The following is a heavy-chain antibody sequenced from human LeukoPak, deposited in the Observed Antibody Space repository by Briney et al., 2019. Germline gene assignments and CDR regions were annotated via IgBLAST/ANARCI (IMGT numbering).Heavy chain of an antibody. V-gene: IGHV3-48*01. CDR3: ARDRSSGYLRFQH. Sequence: GGSLRLSCAASGFTFSSYSMNWVRQAPGKGLEWVSYISSSSSTIYYADSVKGRFTISRDNAKNSLYLQMNSLRAEDTAVYYCARDRSSGYLRFQHWGQGTLVTVPS. D-gene: IGHD3-22*01. CDR1: GFTFSSYS. CDR2: ISSSSSTI. J-gene: IGHJ1*01.